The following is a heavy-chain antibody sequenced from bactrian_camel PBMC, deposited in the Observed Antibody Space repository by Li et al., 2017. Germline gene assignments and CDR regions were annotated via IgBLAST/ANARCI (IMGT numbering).Heavy chain of an antibody. J-gene: IGHJ4*01. CDR1: GNIVSTKC. CDR2: ISWGGETT. V-gene: IGHV3S54*01. CDR3: AAVLFCVAQLNSPVNV. D-gene: IGHD7*01. Sequence: HVQLVESGGGSVQAGGSLRLSCAASGNIVSTKCMGWSRQVPGKEREGVSCISWGGETTYYADSVKGRFVISKDNAKNTLYLQMNSLKPEDTAMYYCAAVLFCVAQLNSPVNVWGQGTQVTVS.